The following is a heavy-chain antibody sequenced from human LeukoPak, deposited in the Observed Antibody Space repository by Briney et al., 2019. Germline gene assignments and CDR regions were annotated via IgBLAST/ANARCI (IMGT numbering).Heavy chain of an antibody. CDR1: GYTFTSYA. CDR3: ARDVGYVEMATMLN. J-gene: IGHJ4*02. V-gene: IGHV7-4-1*02. Sequence: ASVKVSCKASGYTFTSYAMNWVRQAPGQGLEWMGWINTNTGNPTYAQGFTGRFVFSLDTSVSTAYLQISSLKAGDTAVYYRARDVGYVEMATMLNWGQGTLVTVSS. CDR2: INTNTGNP. D-gene: IGHD5-24*01.